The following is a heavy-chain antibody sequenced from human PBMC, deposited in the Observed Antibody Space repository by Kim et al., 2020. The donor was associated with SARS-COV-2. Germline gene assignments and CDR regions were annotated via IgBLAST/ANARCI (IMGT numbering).Heavy chain of an antibody. D-gene: IGHD6-19*01. Sequence: SATDYVDSVKGRFTISRDNAKNSLYLQMNSLRVEDTAVYYCAGGSGWVVDSWGQGILVTVAS. CDR2: SAT. V-gene: IGHV3-7*04. CDR3: AGGSGWVVDS. J-gene: IGHJ5*01.